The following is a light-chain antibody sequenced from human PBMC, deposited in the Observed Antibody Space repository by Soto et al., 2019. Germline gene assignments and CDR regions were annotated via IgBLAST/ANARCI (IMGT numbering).Light chain of an antibody. Sequence: QSALAQPPSASGSPGQSVTISCTGTKSDIGVYDFVSWYQHHPGKAPRLIIYEVVQRPSGVPDRFSGSKSGNTASLTVSGLQAADEADYFCKSYAGSNTYVFGRGTRSPS. CDR1: KSDIGVYDF. J-gene: IGLJ1*01. CDR3: KSYAGSNTYV. V-gene: IGLV2-8*01. CDR2: EVV.